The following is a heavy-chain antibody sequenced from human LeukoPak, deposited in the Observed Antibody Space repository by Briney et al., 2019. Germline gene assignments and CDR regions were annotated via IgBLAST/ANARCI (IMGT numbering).Heavy chain of an antibody. D-gene: IGHD2-2*01. V-gene: IGHV3-73*01. CDR2: IRSKANSYAT. CDR3: TRLDCSSTSCSDY. Sequence: PGGSLRLSCAAYGFTFSGSAMHWVRQASGKGLEWVARIRSKANSYATAYAASVKGRFTISRDDSKNPAYLQMNSLKTEDTAVYYCTRLDCSSTSCSDYWGQGTLVTVSS. CDR1: GFTFSGSA. J-gene: IGHJ4*02.